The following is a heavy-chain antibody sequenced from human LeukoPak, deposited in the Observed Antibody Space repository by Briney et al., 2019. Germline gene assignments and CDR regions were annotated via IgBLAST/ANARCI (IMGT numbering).Heavy chain of an antibody. CDR2: IYYSGST. D-gene: IGHD4-17*01. CDR3: ARGQHTVTRMDI. J-gene: IGHJ3*02. Sequence: PSETLSLTCTVSGGSISSYYWSWIRQPPGKGLEWIGYIYYSGSTNYNPSLKSRVTISVDTSKNQFSLKLSSVTAADTAVYYCARGQHTVTRMDIWGQGTMVTVSS. V-gene: IGHV4-59*01. CDR1: GGSISSYY.